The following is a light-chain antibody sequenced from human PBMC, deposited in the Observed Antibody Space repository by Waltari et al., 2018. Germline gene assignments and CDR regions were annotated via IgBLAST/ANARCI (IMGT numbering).Light chain of an antibody. J-gene: IGKJ2*01. V-gene: IGKV1-5*01. CDR1: ENISRG. Sequence: DIQMTQSPSTLSASVGDRATITCRASENISRGLAWYQQKPGKAPKVLIYDASSMGSGVPSRFSGSGSGTEFTLTISSLQPDDSATYYCQQYDSYPLFGQGTKLEIK. CDR2: DAS. CDR3: QQYDSYPL.